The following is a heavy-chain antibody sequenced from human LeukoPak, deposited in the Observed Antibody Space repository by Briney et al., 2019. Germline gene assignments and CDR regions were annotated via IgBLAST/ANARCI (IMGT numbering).Heavy chain of an antibody. CDR1: SGSFGSYY. D-gene: IGHD1-26*01. Sequence: SETLSLTCTVSSGSFGSYYWSWIRQPPGKGLEWIGYIYYSGSTNYNPSLKSRVTIPVDTSKNQFSLKLSSVTAADTAVYYCARVQATSGDAFDIWGQGTMVTVSS. CDR2: IYYSGST. J-gene: IGHJ3*02. V-gene: IGHV4-59*01. CDR3: ARVQATSGDAFDI.